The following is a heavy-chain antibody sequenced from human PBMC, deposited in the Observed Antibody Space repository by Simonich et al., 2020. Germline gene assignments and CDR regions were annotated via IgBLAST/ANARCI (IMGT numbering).Heavy chain of an antibody. Sequence: QVQLVQSGAEVKKPGASVKVSCKASGYTFTGYYMHWVRQAPGQGLEWQGWINPNSGCKNYAQKLQGRVTMTRDTSISTAYRELSRLRSDDTAVYYCARGPRWTGDDAFDIWGQGTMVTVSS. D-gene: IGHD7-27*01. V-gene: IGHV1-2*02. J-gene: IGHJ3*02. CDR3: ARGPRWTGDDAFDI. CDR1: GYTFTGYY. CDR2: INPNSGCK.